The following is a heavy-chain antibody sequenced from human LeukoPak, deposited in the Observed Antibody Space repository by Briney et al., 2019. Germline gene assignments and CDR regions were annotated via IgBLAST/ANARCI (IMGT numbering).Heavy chain of an antibody. J-gene: IGHJ5*02. CDR3: ARATEPEVPAAIGNNWFDP. CDR2: INPNSGGT. Sequence: AAVKVSCKASGYTFTGYFMHWVRQAAGQGLAWVGWINPNSGGTNYPQNLQGRVTMARDTSISTAYMELSRLRSDDTPLYYCARATEPEVPAAIGNNWFDPWGQGTLVTVSS. CDR1: GYTFTGYF. D-gene: IGHD2-2*02. V-gene: IGHV1-2*02.